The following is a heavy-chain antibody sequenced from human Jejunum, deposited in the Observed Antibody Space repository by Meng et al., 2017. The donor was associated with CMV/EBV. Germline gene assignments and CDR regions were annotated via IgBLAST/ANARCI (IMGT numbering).Heavy chain of an antibody. V-gene: IGHV3-30*02. CDR2: IRSDGRIT. Sequence: QMQLVESGGGVVQPGGSLRLSCAASGFTFNNHGMHWVRQAPGKGLEWVSFIRSDGRITYYVDSVKGRFSISRDNSRNTLYLEMNSLRHEDTAVFFCAKDVSGSGLWGQGTLVTVSS. CDR3: AKDVSGSGL. J-gene: IGHJ4*02. D-gene: IGHD3-10*01. CDR1: GFTFNNHG.